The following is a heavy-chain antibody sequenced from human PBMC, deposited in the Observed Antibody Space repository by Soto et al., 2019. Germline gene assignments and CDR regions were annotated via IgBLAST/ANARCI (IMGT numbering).Heavy chain of an antibody. J-gene: IGHJ6*02. Sequence: SETLSLTCTVSGGSISSYYWSWIRQPPGKGLEWIGYIYYSGSTNYNPSLKSRVTISVDTSKNQFSLKLSSVTAADTAVYYCARGGGYSYGFYYYYGMDVWGQGTTVTVSS. D-gene: IGHD5-18*01. CDR3: ARGGGYSYGFYYYYGMDV. CDR1: GGSISSYY. V-gene: IGHV4-59*01. CDR2: IYYSGST.